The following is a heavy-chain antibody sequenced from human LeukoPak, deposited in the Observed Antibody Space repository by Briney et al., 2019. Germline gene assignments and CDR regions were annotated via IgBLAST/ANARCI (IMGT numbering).Heavy chain of an antibody. CDR1: GFTFSDYY. V-gene: IGHV3-7*01. Sequence: PGGSLRLSCVASGFTFSDYYMTWVRQPPGKGLEWVANIKQDGSEKYYVDSVKGRFTISRDNAKNSLFLQMNSLRAEDTAVYYCARGHIGMDVWGKGTTVTVSS. CDR2: IKQDGSEK. CDR3: ARGHIGMDV. J-gene: IGHJ6*04. D-gene: IGHD5-12*01.